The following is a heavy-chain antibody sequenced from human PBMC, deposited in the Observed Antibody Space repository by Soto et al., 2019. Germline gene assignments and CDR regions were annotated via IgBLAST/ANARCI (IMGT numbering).Heavy chain of an antibody. CDR2: INPSGGST. CDR3: AREDSGYSSTWYTHY. V-gene: IGHV1-46*01. Sequence: ASVKVSCKASGYTFTSYFMHWVRQAPGQGLEWMGIINPSGGSTSYAQKLQGRVTMTRDTSTSTVYMELSSLRSEDTAVYYCAREDSGYSSTWYTHYWGQGTLVTVSS. J-gene: IGHJ4*02. D-gene: IGHD6-13*01. CDR1: GYTFTSYF.